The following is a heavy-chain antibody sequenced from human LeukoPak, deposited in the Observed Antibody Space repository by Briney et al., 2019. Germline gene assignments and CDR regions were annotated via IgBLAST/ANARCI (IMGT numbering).Heavy chain of an antibody. CDR1: GFTFRSYT. CDR3: SKDVVTAAI. D-gene: IGHD4-23*01. Sequence: GGSLRLSCAASGFTFRSYTTSWVRQTPGKGLEWVSTISGSGGSTYLADSVKGRFTISRDNSKNTLYLQMNSLRGEDTAVYYCSKDVVTAAIWGQGTLVTVSS. V-gene: IGHV3-23*01. J-gene: IGHJ4*02. CDR2: ISGSGGST.